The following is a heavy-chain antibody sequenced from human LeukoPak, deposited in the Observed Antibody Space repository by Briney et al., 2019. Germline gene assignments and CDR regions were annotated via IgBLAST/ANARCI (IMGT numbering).Heavy chain of an antibody. CDR3: ARDAAYFYDSSGTRGWFDP. V-gene: IGHV1-2*02. J-gene: IGHJ5*02. D-gene: IGHD3-22*01. CDR2: INPNSGGT. Sequence: GASVKVSCKASGYTFTGYYMHWVRQAPGQGLEWMGWINPNSGGTKYAQKFQGRVTMTRDTSITTAYMELSRLTSDDTAVYYCARDAAYFYDSSGTRGWFDPWAREPLSPSPQ. CDR1: GYTFTGYY.